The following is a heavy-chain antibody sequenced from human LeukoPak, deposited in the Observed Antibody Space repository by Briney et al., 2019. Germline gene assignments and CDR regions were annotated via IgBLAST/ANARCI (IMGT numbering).Heavy chain of an antibody. CDR1: GGSFSSSTYC. CDR2: IYYSENT. J-gene: IGHJ4*02. Sequence: SETLSLTSTVSGGSFSSSTYCWGWIRQPPGKGPEWIGNIYYSENTYYNASLKSRATLSADTSRKQFSLKLTSVTAADTAVYYCARRRLGGYFDYWGQGILVTVSS. CDR3: ARRRLGGYFDY. D-gene: IGHD3-10*01. V-gene: IGHV4-39*01.